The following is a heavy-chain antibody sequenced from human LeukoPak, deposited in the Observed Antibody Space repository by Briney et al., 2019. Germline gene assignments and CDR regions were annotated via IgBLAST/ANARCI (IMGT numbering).Heavy chain of an antibody. CDR1: GGSISGYF. CDR2: IYSSGSN. D-gene: IGHD5-12*01. CDR3: AREPTSGREPTSGRPLDY. J-gene: IGHJ4*02. Sequence: SETLSLTCTVSGGSISGYFWSWIRQPAGKGLEGIGRIYSSGSNNYNPSLKSLVTMSLDTSKNHLSLNLSSVTAADTAVYYCAREPTSGREPTSGRPLDYWGQGTLVTVSS. V-gene: IGHV4-4*07.